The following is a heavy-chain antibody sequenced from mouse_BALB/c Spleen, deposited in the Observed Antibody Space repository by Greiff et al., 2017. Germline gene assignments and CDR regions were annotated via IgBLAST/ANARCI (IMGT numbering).Heavy chain of an antibody. CDR1: GDSITSGY. V-gene: IGHV3-8*02. D-gene: IGHD2-4*01. CDR2: ISYSGST. CDR3: ARGELRRDYYAMDY. J-gene: IGHJ4*01. Sequence: VQLQQSGPSLVKPSQTLSLTCSVTGDSITSGYWNWIRKFPGNKLEYMGYISYSGSTYYNPSLKSRISITRDTSKNQYYLQLNSVTTEDTATYYCARGELRRDYYAMDYWGQGTSVTVSS.